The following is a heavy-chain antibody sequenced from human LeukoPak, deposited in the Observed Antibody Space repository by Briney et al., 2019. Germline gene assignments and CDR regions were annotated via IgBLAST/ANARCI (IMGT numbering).Heavy chain of an antibody. CDR2: INSNGSST. J-gene: IGHJ4*02. CDR3: ARFDPDEGSFDY. CDR1: GFTFSSYW. Sequence: GGSLRLSCAASGFTFSSYWMHWVRQAPGKGLVWVSRINSNGSSTSYADSVKGRFTISRDNAKNTLYLQMNSLRAEDTAVYYCARFDPDEGSFDYWGQGTLVTVSS. D-gene: IGHD3-10*01. V-gene: IGHV3-74*01.